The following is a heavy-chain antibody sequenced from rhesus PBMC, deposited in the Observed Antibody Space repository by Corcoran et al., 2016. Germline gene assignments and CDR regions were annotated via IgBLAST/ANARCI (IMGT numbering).Heavy chain of an antibody. Sequence: QVQLQESGPGLVKPSETLSLTCAVSGYSISSGYGWSWIRPPPGKGLEWIWYIGGSSGSTNYNPSLKSRVTISKDTPKNQCSLKVSSVTAADTAVYYCARGHNWNYGALDFWGQGLRVTVSS. CDR2: IGGSSGST. D-gene: IGHD1-26*01. J-gene: IGHJ3*01. CDR1: GYSISSGYG. V-gene: IGHV4-127*01. CDR3: ARGHNWNYGALDF.